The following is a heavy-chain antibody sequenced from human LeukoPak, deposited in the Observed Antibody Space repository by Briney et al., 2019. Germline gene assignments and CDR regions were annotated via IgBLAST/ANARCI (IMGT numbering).Heavy chain of an antibody. CDR1: GFPFNNYW. CDR2: INNDGSYT. Sequence: GGSLRLSCAASGFPFNNYWMHWVRQAPGKGLVWVSRINNDGSYTNYADSVKGRFTISRDNAKNTVYLQMNSLRAEDTAVYYCARPSLNTGSYFDYWGQGILVSVSS. CDR3: ARPSLNTGSYFDY. J-gene: IGHJ4*02. D-gene: IGHD1-26*01. V-gene: IGHV3-74*01.